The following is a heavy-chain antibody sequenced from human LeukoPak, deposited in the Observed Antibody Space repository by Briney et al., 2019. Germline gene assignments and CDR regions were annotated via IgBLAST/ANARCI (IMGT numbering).Heavy chain of an antibody. J-gene: IGHJ4*02. Sequence: GASVKVSCKASGGTFSSYAISWVRQAPGQGLEWMGRIIPIFGTANYAQKFQGRVTITTDESTSTAYMELSSLRSEDTAVYYCAREWYYYDSSGSEHYYFDYWGQGTLVTVSS. CDR3: AREWYYYDSSGSEHYYFDY. CDR1: GGTFSSYA. D-gene: IGHD3-22*01. V-gene: IGHV1-69*05. CDR2: IIPIFGTA.